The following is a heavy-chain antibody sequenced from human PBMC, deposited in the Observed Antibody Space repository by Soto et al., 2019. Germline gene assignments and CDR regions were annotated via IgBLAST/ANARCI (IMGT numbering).Heavy chain of an antibody. V-gene: IGHV1-46*01. Sequence: ASVKVSCKASGYTFTSYYMHWVRQAPGQGLEWMGIINPSGGSTSYAQKFQGRVTMTRDTSTSTVYMELSSLRSEDTAVYYCARGYCSGGSCYANWFDPWGQGTLVTVSS. CDR2: INPSGGST. J-gene: IGHJ5*02. D-gene: IGHD2-15*01. CDR1: GYTFTSYY. CDR3: ARGYCSGGSCYANWFDP.